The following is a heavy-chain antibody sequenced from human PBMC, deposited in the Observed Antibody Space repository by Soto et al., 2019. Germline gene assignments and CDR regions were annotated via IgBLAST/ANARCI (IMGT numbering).Heavy chain of an antibody. D-gene: IGHD4-4*01. CDR2: ISGSGGST. CDR1: GFTFSNYA. J-gene: IGHJ6*03. V-gene: IGHV3-23*01. CDR3: ARGAKETTDYSYNMDV. Sequence: GGSLRLSCAASGFTFSNYAMSWVRQAPGKGLEWVSAISGSGGSTYYADSVKGRFTISRDNSKNTLYLQMNSLRAEDTAVYYCARGAKETTDYSYNMDVGGKGPTVTVS.